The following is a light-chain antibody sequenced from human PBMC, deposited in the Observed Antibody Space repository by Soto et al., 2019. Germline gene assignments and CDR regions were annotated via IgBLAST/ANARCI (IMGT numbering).Light chain of an antibody. CDR2: VGS. CDR1: RSLLSTNGNHY. J-gene: IGKJ5*01. Sequence: DIVMTQSPLSLPVTPGEPASISCRSSRSLLSTNGNHYLDWYLQKPGQSPQLLIYVGSNRASGVXDXSSGSGSGTDFTLKISRVEAEDVGIYYCMQALQAPITFGQGTRLEIK. V-gene: IGKV2-28*01. CDR3: MQALQAPIT.